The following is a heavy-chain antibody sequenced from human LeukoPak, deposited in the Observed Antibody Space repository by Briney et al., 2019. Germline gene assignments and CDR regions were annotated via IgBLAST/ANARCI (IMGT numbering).Heavy chain of an antibody. J-gene: IGHJ3*02. V-gene: IGHV1-3*01. Sequence: ASVKVSCKASGYTFTSYAMHWVRQAPGQRLEWMGWINAGNGNTKYSQKFQGRVTITRDTSASSAYMELSSLRSEDTAVYYCARKGSSWYESAFDIWGQGTMVTVSS. CDR1: GYTFTSYA. CDR2: INAGNGNT. D-gene: IGHD6-13*01. CDR3: ARKGSSWYESAFDI.